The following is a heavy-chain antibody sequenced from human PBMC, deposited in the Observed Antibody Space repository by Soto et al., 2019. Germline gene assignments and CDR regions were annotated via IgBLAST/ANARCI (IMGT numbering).Heavy chain of an antibody. Sequence: SQTLSLTCVISGDSVSSDSAAWNWIRQSPSRGLEWLGRTYFRSKWYNDYVISLKGRIIINPDTSRNQFSLQLDSVTPEDTAVYYCAGEYFGSGTYGMDVWGQGTTVTVSS. CDR1: GDSVSSDSAA. J-gene: IGHJ6*02. V-gene: IGHV6-1*01. D-gene: IGHD3-10*01. CDR2: TYFRSKWYN. CDR3: AGEYFGSGTYGMDV.